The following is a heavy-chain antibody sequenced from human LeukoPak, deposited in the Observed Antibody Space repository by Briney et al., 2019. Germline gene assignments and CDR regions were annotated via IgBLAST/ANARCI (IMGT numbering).Heavy chain of an antibody. CDR3: ATTRGGYVGRTLDY. Sequence: GGSLRLSCAASRFTFSSYAMSWVRQAPGKGLEWVSAISGSGGSTYYADSVKGRFTISRDNSKNTLYLQMNSLRAEDTAVYYCATTRGGYVGRTLDYWGQGTLVTVSS. J-gene: IGHJ4*02. CDR2: ISGSGGST. V-gene: IGHV3-23*01. D-gene: IGHD4-23*01. CDR1: RFTFSSYA.